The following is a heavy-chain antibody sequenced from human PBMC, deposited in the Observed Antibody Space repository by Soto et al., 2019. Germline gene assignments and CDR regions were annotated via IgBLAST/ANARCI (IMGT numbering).Heavy chain of an antibody. CDR2: ISWNSGTI. CDR1: GFTFHDYA. CDR3: AKEQNPRKTIAFGGIIGPFDY. J-gene: IGHJ4*02. Sequence: VQLVESGGGLVQPGRSLRLSCATSGFTFHDYAMHWVRQAPGKGLEWLSRISWNSGTINYADSVNGRFIISRDSATNSLHLQMNSLRAEDTAFYYCAKEQNPRKTIAFGGIIGPFDYWGQGTLVTVSS. V-gene: IGHV3-9*01. D-gene: IGHD3-16*02.